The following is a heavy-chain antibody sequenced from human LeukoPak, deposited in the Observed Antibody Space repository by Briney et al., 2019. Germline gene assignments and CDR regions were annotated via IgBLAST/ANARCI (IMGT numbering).Heavy chain of an antibody. D-gene: IGHD3-22*01. V-gene: IGHV3-48*01. Sequence: PGGSLRLSCAASGFTFSSYIMNWVRQAPGKGLEWVSYISSSSSTIYYADSVKGRFTISRDNAKNSLYLQMNSLRAEDTAVYYCARDEVYYYDSSGYRYTYFDYWGQGTLVTVSS. CDR2: ISSSSSTI. CDR1: GFTFSSYI. CDR3: ARDEVYYYDSSGYRYTYFDY. J-gene: IGHJ4*02.